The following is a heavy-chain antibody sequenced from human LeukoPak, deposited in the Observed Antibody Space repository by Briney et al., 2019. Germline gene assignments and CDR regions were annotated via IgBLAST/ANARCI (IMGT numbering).Heavy chain of an antibody. CDR3: ARAAFGHYYDSRGLNWFDP. CDR2: INHSGST. V-gene: IGHV4-34*01. J-gene: IGHJ5*02. D-gene: IGHD3-22*01. CDR1: GGSFSGYY. Sequence: SETLSLTCAVYGGSFSGYYWSWIRQPPGKGLEWIGEINHSGSTNYNPSLKSRVTISVDTSKNQFSLKLSSVTAADTAVYYCARAAFGHYYDSRGLNWFDPWGQGTLVTVSS.